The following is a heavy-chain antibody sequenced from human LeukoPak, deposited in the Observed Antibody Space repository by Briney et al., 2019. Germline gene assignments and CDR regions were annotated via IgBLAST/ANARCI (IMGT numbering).Heavy chain of an antibody. D-gene: IGHD6-19*01. J-gene: IGHJ4*02. CDR3: ARDSSGWPTYFDY. V-gene: IGHV3-33*01. Sequence: GRSLRLSCAASGFIFSTYGIHWVRQPPGKGLEWVAVIWHDGSITYYADSVKGRFTISRDNSKDTLYLEMNSLRAEDTAVYYCARDSSGWPTYFDYWGQGILVTVSS. CDR1: GFIFSTYG. CDR2: IWHDGSIT.